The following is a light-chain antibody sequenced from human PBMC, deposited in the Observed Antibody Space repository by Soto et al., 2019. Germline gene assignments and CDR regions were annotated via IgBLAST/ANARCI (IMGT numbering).Light chain of an antibody. Sequence: DIVLTQSPVTLSLSPGERATLSCRASQSLRSSYLAWYQQKPGQAPRLLMYGASNRAAGFPDRFSGSGSGTDFTLTISRLEPEDFAVYYCHFQQFDESSLYTFGQGTKVEMK. CDR2: GAS. V-gene: IGKV3-20*01. CDR3: HFQQFDESSLYT. J-gene: IGKJ2*01. CDR1: QSLRSSY.